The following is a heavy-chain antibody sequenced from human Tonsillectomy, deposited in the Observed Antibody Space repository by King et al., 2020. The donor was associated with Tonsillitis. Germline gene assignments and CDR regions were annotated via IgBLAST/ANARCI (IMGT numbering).Heavy chain of an antibody. CDR1: GGSFSGYY. CDR2: INDSGST. D-gene: IGHD2/OR15-2a*01. Sequence: VQLQQWGAGLLKPSQTLSLTCAVYGGSFSGYYWSWIRQSPGKGLEWIGEINDSGSTDYNPSLKSRVTISVDTAKNQFSLKVTSVTAADTAVYYCARGYCNRIGCCRRFDPWGQGNLVTVAS. J-gene: IGHJ5*02. V-gene: IGHV4-34*01. CDR3: ARGYCNRIGCCRRFDP.